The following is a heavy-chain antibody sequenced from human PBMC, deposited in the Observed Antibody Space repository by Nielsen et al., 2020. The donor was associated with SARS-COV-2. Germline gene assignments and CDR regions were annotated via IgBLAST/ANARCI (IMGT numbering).Heavy chain of an antibody. CDR1: GGSVSSNDW. Sequence: SETLSLTCAVSGGSVSSNDWWTWVRQSPGAGLEWIGEVSHSGSTNYSPSLKSRVTLSMAKSRRQFSLRLASVSATDTAVYFCARGHLVVVPSPILGLGPFFYSFYLDVWGKGTTVIVSS. CDR2: VSHSGST. V-gene: IGHV4-4*02. J-gene: IGHJ6*03. CDR3: ARGHLVVVPSPILGLGPFFYSFYLDV. D-gene: IGHD2-2*02.